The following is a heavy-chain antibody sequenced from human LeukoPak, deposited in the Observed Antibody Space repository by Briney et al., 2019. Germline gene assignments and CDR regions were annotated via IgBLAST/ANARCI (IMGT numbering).Heavy chain of an antibody. J-gene: IGHJ4*02. CDR1: GGSLSTYY. CDR3: ARVGSLTTFD. Sequence: SETLSLTCTVSGGSLSTYYWTWIRQPPGKGLEWIGYIQYRGNADYNPSLTSRVTISVDTSNNQCSLRLSSVTAADTAMYYCARVGSLTTFDWGQGTLVTVSS. V-gene: IGHV4-59*01. CDR2: IQYRGNA. D-gene: IGHD4-17*01.